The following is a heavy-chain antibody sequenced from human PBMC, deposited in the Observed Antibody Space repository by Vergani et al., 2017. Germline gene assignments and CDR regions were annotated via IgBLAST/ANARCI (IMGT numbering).Heavy chain of an antibody. CDR3: ARVRAGYYYGSGLDY. CDR2: IYYSGST. D-gene: IGHD3-10*01. V-gene: IGHV4-59*01. J-gene: IGHJ4*02. Sequence: QVQLQESGPGLVKPSETLSLTCTVSGGSISSYYWSWIRQPPGKGLEWIGYIYYSGSTNYNPSLKSRVTISVDTSKNQFSLKLSSVTAADTAVYYCARVRAGYYYGSGLDYWGQGTLVTGSS. CDR1: GGSISSYY.